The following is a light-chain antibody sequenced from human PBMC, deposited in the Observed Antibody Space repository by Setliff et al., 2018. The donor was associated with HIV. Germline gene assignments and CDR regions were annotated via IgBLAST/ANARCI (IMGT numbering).Light chain of an antibody. CDR1: SSDVGGYNY. J-gene: IGLJ1*01. Sequence: QSALAQPASVSGSPGQSITISCTGTSSDVGGYNYVSWYQQHPGKAPKLMIYEVSNRPSGVSDRFSGSKYGNTASLTISGLQTEDEADYFCSSYTSSSPLYVFGTGTKVNVL. CDR2: EVS. V-gene: IGLV2-14*01. CDR3: SSYTSSSPLYV.